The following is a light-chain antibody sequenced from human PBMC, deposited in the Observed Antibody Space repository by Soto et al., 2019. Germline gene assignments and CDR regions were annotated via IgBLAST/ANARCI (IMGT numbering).Light chain of an antibody. Sequence: EIVMTQSPATLSVSPGERATLSCRASQSVNSNLAWYQQKPGQAPRLLIYGASTRATGVPGRFSGSGSGTEFTVTISSLQSEDFAVDYCQHYYNWPYTFGQGTKLYIK. CDR1: QSVNSN. CDR3: QHYYNWPYT. V-gene: IGKV3-15*01. CDR2: GAS. J-gene: IGKJ2*01.